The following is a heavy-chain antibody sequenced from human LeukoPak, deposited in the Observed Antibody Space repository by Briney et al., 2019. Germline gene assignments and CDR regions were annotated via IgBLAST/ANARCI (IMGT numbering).Heavy chain of an antibody. CDR1: GFTFTNYW. D-gene: IGHD3-10*01. CDR3: ARAYAASGSY. Sequence: GGSLRLSCVTSGFTFTNYWMTWVRRPPGKGLEWVTNINQDGSEKYYADSVRGRFTISRDNAQNSAFLQMNSLRGDDTVVYYCARAYAASGSYWGQGTLITVSS. J-gene: IGHJ4*02. V-gene: IGHV3-7*01. CDR2: INQDGSEK.